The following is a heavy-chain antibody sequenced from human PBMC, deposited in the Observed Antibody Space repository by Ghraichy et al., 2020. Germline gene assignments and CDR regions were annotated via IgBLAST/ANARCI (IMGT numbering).Heavy chain of an antibody. CDR1: GGSISSSNW. CDR2: IYHSGST. D-gene: IGHD3-10*01. J-gene: IGHJ3*02. Sequence: SETLSLTCAVSGGSISSSNWWSWVRQPPGKGLEWIGEIYHSGSTNYNPSLKSRVTISVDKSKNQFSLKLSSVTAADTAVYYCARYYYGLGREAFDIWGQGTMVTVSS. CDR3: ARYYYGLGREAFDI. V-gene: IGHV4-4*02.